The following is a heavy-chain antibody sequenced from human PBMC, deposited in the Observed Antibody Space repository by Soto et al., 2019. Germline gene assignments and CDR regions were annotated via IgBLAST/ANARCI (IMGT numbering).Heavy chain of an antibody. J-gene: IGHJ4*02. CDR1: GDSISSGGYY. CDR3: AREPGIAAAGPIDY. Sequence: SETLSLTCTVSGDSISSGGYYWSWIRQHPGKGLEWIGYIYYSGSTYYNPSLKSRVTISVDTSKNQFSLKLSSVTAADTAVYYCAREPGIAAAGPIDYWGQGTLVTSPQ. V-gene: IGHV4-31*03. D-gene: IGHD6-13*01. CDR2: IYYSGST.